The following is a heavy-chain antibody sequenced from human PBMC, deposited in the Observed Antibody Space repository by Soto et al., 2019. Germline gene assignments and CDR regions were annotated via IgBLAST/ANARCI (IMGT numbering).Heavy chain of an antibody. Sequence: QVQLVQSGAEVKKPGSSVTVSCKASGGTFSSYTISWVRQAPGQGLEWMGGIIPIFGTANYAQKFQGRVTIXXDXPTGTAYMEWSSLRSEDTAVYYCARGNHRWLQLWYFELWGRGTLVTVSS. CDR2: IIPIFGTA. CDR1: GGTFSSYT. D-gene: IGHD5-12*01. V-gene: IGHV1-69*05. J-gene: IGHJ2*01. CDR3: ARGNHRWLQLWYFEL.